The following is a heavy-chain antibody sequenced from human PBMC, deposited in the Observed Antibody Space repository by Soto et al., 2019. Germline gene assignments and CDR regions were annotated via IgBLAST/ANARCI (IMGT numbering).Heavy chain of an antibody. CDR1: GGTFSSYT. D-gene: IGHD3-16*01. J-gene: IGHJ3*02. V-gene: IGHV1-69*08. Sequence: QVQLVQSGAEVKKPGSSVKVSCKASGGTFSSYTISWVRQAPGQGLEWMGRIIPILGIANYAQKFQGRVTITADKSTSTAYMELSSLRSDDTAVYYCAREGGSTVHYAFDIWGQGTMVTVSS. CDR2: IIPILGIA. CDR3: AREGGSTVHYAFDI.